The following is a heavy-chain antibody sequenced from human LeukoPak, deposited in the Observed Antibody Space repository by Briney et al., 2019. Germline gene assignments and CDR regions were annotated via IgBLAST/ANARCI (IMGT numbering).Heavy chain of an antibody. V-gene: IGHV3-23*01. Sequence: GGSLRPSCAASGFTISSSAMRWVRQAPGKGLEWVSAISGSDNNIYYADSVKGRFTISRDSSKNTLYLQMNSLRVEDTAVYYCAKRTVTFDYWGQGTLVTVSS. D-gene: IGHD4-17*01. CDR2: ISGSDNNI. CDR3: AKRTVTFDY. CDR1: GFTISSSA. J-gene: IGHJ4*02.